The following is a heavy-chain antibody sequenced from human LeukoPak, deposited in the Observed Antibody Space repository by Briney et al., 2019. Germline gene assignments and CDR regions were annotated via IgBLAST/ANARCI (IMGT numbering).Heavy chain of an antibody. CDR3: AGIRGSSWYIFDY. Sequence: SETLSLTCTVSGCSISSYYWSWIRQPPGKGLEWIGYIYYSGSTNYNPSLKSRVTISVDTSKNQFSLKLSSVTAADTAVYYCAGIRGSSWYIFDYWGQGTLVTVSS. V-gene: IGHV4-59*01. CDR2: IYYSGST. CDR1: GCSISSYY. D-gene: IGHD6-13*01. J-gene: IGHJ4*02.